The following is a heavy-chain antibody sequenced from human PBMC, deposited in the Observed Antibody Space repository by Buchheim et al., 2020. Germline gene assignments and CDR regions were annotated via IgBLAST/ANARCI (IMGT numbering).Heavy chain of an antibody. D-gene: IGHD3-16*01. CDR1: GFTFNDYG. V-gene: IGHV3-30*03. CDR3: ARGGGYFDY. Sequence: QVQVVESGGGVVQPGSSLRLSCAASGFTFNDYGMHWVRQAPGKGLEWVAVISYDGSNKYYADSVKGRFTISRDNSKNTLYLQMNSLRAEDTAVYYCARGGGYFDYWGQGTL. J-gene: IGHJ4*02. CDR2: ISYDGSNK.